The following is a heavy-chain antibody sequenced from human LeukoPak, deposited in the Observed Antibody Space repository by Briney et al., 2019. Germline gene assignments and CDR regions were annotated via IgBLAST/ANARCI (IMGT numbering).Heavy chain of an antibody. CDR1: GYTFTSYD. CDR2: MNPNSGNT. V-gene: IGHV1-8*01. Sequence: ASVQVSCKASGYTFTSYDINWVRQATGQGLEWMGWMNPNSGNTGYAQKFQGRVTMTRNTSISTAYMELSSLRSEDTAVYYCARGDSSGWHQSSLYYFDYWGQGTLVTVSS. CDR3: ARGDSSGWHQSSLYYFDY. J-gene: IGHJ4*02. D-gene: IGHD6-19*01.